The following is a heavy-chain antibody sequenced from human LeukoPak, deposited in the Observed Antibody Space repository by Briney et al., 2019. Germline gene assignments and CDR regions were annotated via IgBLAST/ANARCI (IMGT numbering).Heavy chain of an antibody. D-gene: IGHD3-3*01. J-gene: IGHJ6*02. CDR2: ISAYNGNT. V-gene: IGHV1-18*01. CDR3: ARDSGNTYYDFWSGLVSNYGMDV. CDR1: GYTFTSYG. Sequence: ASVKVSCKASGYTFTSYGISWVRQAPGQGLEWMGWISAYNGNTNYAQKLQGRVTMTTDTSTSTSYMELRSLRSDDTAVYYCARDSGNTYYDFWSGLVSNYGMDVWGQGTTVTVSS.